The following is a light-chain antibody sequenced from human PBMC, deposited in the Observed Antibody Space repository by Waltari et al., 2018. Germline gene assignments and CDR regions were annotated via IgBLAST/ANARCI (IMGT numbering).Light chain of an antibody. CDR2: AAF. J-gene: IGKJ1*01. CDR3: QQSYSTLGT. Sequence: DIQMTQSPSSLSASVGDRVPFTCRASQSISTYLNWYQQKPGKAPKLLIYAAFSLQSGVPSRFSGSGSGTDFTLTISSLQPEDFATYYCQQSYSTLGTFGQGTKVEIK. CDR1: QSISTY. V-gene: IGKV1-39*01.